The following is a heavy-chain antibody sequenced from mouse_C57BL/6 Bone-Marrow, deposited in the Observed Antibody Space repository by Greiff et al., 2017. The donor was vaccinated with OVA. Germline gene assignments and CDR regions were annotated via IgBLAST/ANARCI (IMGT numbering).Heavy chain of an antibody. V-gene: IGHV5-6*01. Sequence: EVKLMESGGDLVKPGGSLKLSCAASGFTFSSYGMSWVRQTPDKRLEWVATLSSGGSYPYYPDSVKGRFTISRDNAKNTLYLQMSSLKSEDTAMYYCASTVVAYYAMDYWGQGTSVTVSS. D-gene: IGHD1-1*01. CDR1: GFTFSSYG. CDR2: LSSGGSYP. J-gene: IGHJ4*01. CDR3: ASTVVAYYAMDY.